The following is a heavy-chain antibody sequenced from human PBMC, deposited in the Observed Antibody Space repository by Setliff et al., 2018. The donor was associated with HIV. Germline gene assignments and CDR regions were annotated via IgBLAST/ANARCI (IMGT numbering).Heavy chain of an antibody. CDR1: GFIFSSYG. J-gene: IGHJ4*02. D-gene: IGHD3-22*01. CDR3: AKDRYYDSSGSPFDY. CDR2: IRYDGSNK. V-gene: IGHV3-30*02. Sequence: GGSLRLSCAASGFIFSSYGMHWVRQALGKGLEWVAFIRYDGSNKYYADSVKGRFTISRDNSKNTLYLQMNSLRAEDTAVYYCAKDRYYDSSGSPFDYWGQGTLVTVSS.